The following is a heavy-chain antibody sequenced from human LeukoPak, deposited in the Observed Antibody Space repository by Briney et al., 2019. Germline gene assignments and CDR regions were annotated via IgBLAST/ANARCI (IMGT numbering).Heavy chain of an antibody. D-gene: IGHD1-26*01. CDR1: GYPISSGYY. CDR2: LFHGGST. J-gene: IGHJ4*02. Sequence: SETLSLTCTVSGYPISSGYYWAWIRQPPGKGLEWIGSLFHGGSTYYNSSLKSRVTISVDTSKNHFSLKLSSVTAADTAVYYCASRVGATGAPYFDHWGQGTLVTVSS. V-gene: IGHV4-38-2*02. CDR3: ASRVGATGAPYFDH.